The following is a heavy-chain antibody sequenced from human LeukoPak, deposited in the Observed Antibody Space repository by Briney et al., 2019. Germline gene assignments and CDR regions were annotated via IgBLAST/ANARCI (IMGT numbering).Heavy chain of an antibody. D-gene: IGHD3-3*01. Sequence: ASVKVSCKASGYTFTDYYMHWVRQAPGQGLEWMGIINPSGGTTTFAQKFQGRVTMTRDTSTSTVFVELSSLRPEDTAVYYCARGSPRAGIFFSHFGYWGQGTLVAVSS. CDR1: GYTFTDYY. CDR2: INPSGGTT. J-gene: IGHJ4*02. CDR3: ARGSPRAGIFFSHFGY. V-gene: IGHV1-46*01.